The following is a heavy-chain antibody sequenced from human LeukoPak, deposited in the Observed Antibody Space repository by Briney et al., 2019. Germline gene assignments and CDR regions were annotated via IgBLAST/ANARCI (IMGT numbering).Heavy chain of an antibody. CDR1: GFTFSSYA. CDR2: ISGSGGST. J-gene: IGHJ4*02. D-gene: IGHD2-15*01. V-gene: IGHV3-23*01. Sequence: GGSLRLSCAASGFTFSSYAMSWVRQAPGKGLEWVSAISGSGGSTYYADSVKGRFTISRDNSKNTLYLHMNSLRAEDTAVYYCAKGRVVVADAYYFDYWGQGTLVTVSS. CDR3: AKGRVVVADAYYFDY.